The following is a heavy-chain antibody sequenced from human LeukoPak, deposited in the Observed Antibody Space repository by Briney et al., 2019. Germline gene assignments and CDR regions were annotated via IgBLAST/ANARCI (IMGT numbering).Heavy chain of an antibody. V-gene: IGHV3-48*01. Sequence: GGSLRLSCAASGFTFSSYSMNWVRQAPGEGLEWVSYISSSSSTIYYADSVQGRFTISRDNAKNSLYLQMNSLRGEDTAVYYCARGYGDYYGSPYYFDYWGQGTLVTVSS. D-gene: IGHD3-10*01. CDR2: ISSSSSTI. J-gene: IGHJ4*02. CDR3: ARGYGDYYGSPYYFDY. CDR1: GFTFSSYS.